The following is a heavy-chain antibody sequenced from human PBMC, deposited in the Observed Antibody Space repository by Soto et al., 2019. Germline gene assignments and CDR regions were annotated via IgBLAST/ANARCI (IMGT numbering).Heavy chain of an antibody. CDR1: GFTFSSYA. D-gene: IGHD3-10*01. Sequence: ESGGGVVQPGRSLRLSCAASGFTFSSYAMHWVRQAPGKGLEWVAVISYDGSNKYYADSVKGRFTISRDNSKNTLYLQMNSLRAEDTAVYYCATAMVPTFDYWGQGTLVTVSS. V-gene: IGHV3-30-3*01. CDR2: ISYDGSNK. J-gene: IGHJ4*02. CDR3: ATAMVPTFDY.